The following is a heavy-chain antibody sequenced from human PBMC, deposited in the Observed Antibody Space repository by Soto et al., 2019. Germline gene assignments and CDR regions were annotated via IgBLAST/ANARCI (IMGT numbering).Heavy chain of an antibody. Sequence: EVQLLESGGDLVQPGGSLRLSCVTSGFTFSTCGMNWARQAPGKGLEWVSSISGSGSNTYYADSVKGRFTISRDNSRNTLYLQMNSLTAEDTAVYYCAKDRREGNNYGWFDSWAQGSLVTVS. CDR3: AKDRREGNNYGWFDS. CDR1: GFTFSTCG. V-gene: IGHV3-23*01. J-gene: IGHJ5*01. CDR2: ISGSGSNT. D-gene: IGHD5-12*01.